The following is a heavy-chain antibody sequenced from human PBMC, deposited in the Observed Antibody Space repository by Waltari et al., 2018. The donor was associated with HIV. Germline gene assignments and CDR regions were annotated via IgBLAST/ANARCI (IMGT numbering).Heavy chain of an antibody. D-gene: IGHD1-26*01. V-gene: IGHV3-7*01. Sequence: EVQLVESGGGLVQPGGSLRLSCAASVFTFNSHWMSWIRQAPGTGLEWVANIKQDGSDKNYVDSVKGRFTISRDNAKNSLYLQMNSLRAEDTAVYYCVRNGGSFDYWGQGTLVTVSS. CDR2: IKQDGSDK. J-gene: IGHJ4*02. CDR3: VRNGGSFDY. CDR1: VFTFNSHW.